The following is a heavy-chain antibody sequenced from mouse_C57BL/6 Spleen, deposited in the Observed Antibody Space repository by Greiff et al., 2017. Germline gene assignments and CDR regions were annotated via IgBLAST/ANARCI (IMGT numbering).Heavy chain of an antibody. CDR3: ARTPDGYYGGGAMDY. CDR2: ISDGGSYT. V-gene: IGHV5-4*03. Sequence: EVMLVESGGGLVKPGGSLKLSCAASGFTFSSYAMSWVRQTPEKRLEWVATISDGGSYTYYPDNVKGRFTISRDNAKNNLYLQMSHLKSEDTAMYYCARTPDGYYGGGAMDYWGQGTSVTVSS. CDR1: GFTFSSYA. J-gene: IGHJ4*01. D-gene: IGHD2-3*01.